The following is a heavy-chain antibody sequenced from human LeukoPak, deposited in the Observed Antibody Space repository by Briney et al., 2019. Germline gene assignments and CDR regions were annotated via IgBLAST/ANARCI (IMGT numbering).Heavy chain of an antibody. CDR1: GFTLSDFW. V-gene: IGHV3-7*01. D-gene: IGHD5/OR15-5a*01. J-gene: IGHJ5*02. CDR2: IDQDGSDK. CDR3: ARESTEDRPGS. Sequence: GGSLRLSCAASGFTLSDFWMSWVRQAPGKGLEWVANIDQDGSDKNYVGSVKGRFTISRDDAKNSLFLQMNSLRAEDTAVYYCARESTEDRPGSWGQGTLVTVFS.